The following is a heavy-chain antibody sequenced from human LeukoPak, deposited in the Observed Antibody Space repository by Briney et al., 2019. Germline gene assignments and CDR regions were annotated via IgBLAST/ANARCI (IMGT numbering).Heavy chain of an antibody. J-gene: IGHJ6*02. D-gene: IGHD3-10*01. V-gene: IGHV3-48*02. Sequence: GGSLRLSCAASGFSFRSYSMDSVRQAPGKGLEWVSYISSSSSTIYYADSVKGRFTISRDNAKNSLYLQMNSLRDEDTAVYSCARGVSPDYYGLGSYQGIWGQGTTVTVSS. CDR3: ARGVSPDYYGLGSYQGI. CDR1: GFSFRSYS. CDR2: ISSSSSTI.